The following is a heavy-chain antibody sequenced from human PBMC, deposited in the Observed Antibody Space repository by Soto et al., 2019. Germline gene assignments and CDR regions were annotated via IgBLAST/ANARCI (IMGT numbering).Heavy chain of an antibody. CDR1: GFTFSNYA. Sequence: GGSLRLSCAASGFTFSNYAMSWVRQAPGKGLEWVSTISSSAGSTYYADSVKGRFTISRDNSKNTLYLQMNSLRAEDTAVYYCAKDASWYIALVRGVIGTFDYWGQGTLVPVSS. CDR3: AKDASWYIALVRGVIGTFDY. CDR2: ISSSAGST. V-gene: IGHV3-23*01. J-gene: IGHJ4*02. D-gene: IGHD3-10*01.